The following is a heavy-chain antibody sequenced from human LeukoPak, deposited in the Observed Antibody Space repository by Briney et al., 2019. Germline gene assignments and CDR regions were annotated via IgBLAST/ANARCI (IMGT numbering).Heavy chain of an antibody. CDR1: GYTFTSFG. V-gene: IGHV1-18*01. CDR3: ARDTGGRTV. D-gene: IGHD1-14*01. CDR2: ISAFNGNT. J-gene: IGHJ6*02. Sequence: ASVKVSCKASGYTFTSFGISWVRQAPGQGLEWMGWISAFNGNTNSAQKSQGRVTMTTDASTNTAYMELRSLTSDDTAVYYCARDTGGRTVWGQGTTVTVSS.